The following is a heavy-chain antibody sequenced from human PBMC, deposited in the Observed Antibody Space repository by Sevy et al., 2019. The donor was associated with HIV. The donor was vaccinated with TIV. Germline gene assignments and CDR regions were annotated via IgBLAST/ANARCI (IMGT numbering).Heavy chain of an antibody. D-gene: IGHD3-3*01. CDR3: ARLYYDFWSGYRHFDC. V-gene: IGHV4-4*02. CDR2: IYHSGST. J-gene: IGHJ4*02. Sequence: SETLSLTCAVSGGSISSSNWWSWVRQPPGKGLEWIGEIYHSGSTNYNPSLKSRVTISVDKSKNQFSLKLSSVTAADTAVYYCARLYYDFWSGYRHFDCWGQGTLVTVSS. CDR1: GGSISSSNW.